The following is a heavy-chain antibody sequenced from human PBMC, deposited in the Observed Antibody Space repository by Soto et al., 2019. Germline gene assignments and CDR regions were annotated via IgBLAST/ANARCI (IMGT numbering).Heavy chain of an antibody. CDR2: IYPGDSDT. CDR3: ARHVVPNWGAHYYYYYGMDV. J-gene: IGHJ6*02. V-gene: IGHV5-51*01. Sequence: GESLKISCKGSGYSFTSYWIGWVRQMPGKGLEWMGIIYPGDSDTRYSPSFQGQVTISADKSISTAYLQWSSLKASDTAMYYCARHVVPNWGAHYYYYYGMDVWGQGTTVTVSS. CDR1: GYSFTSYW. D-gene: IGHD7-27*01.